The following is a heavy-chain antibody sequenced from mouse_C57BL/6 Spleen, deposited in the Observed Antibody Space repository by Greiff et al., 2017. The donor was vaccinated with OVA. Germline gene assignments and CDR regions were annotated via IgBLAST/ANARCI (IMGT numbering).Heavy chain of an antibody. V-gene: IGHV14-4*01. CDR1: GFNIKDDY. J-gene: IGHJ3*01. D-gene: IGHD1-1*01. CDR2: IDPENGDT. CDR3: TTRYYGSFAY. Sequence: VQLQQSGAELVRPGASVKLSCTASGFNIKDDYMHWVKQRPEQGLEWIGWIDPENGDTEYASKFHGKATITADTSSNTAYLQLSSLTSEDTAVYYCTTRYYGSFAYWGQGTLVTVSA.